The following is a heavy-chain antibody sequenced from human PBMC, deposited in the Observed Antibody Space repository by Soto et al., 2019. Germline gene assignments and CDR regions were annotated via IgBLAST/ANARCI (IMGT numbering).Heavy chain of an antibody. CDR3: AMTVGAAYYFDF. Sequence: QLQLQESGPGLVKPSETLSLTCTVSGDSMTKYYWSWIRQPAGKGLEWIGRIYTSGSTNYNPSLKNRGTMSIDTSNNHFSLKLKSVTAADTAVYYCAMTVGAAYYFDFWGQGALVTVSS. J-gene: IGHJ4*02. CDR2: IYTSGST. CDR1: GDSMTKYY. V-gene: IGHV4-4*07. D-gene: IGHD1-26*01.